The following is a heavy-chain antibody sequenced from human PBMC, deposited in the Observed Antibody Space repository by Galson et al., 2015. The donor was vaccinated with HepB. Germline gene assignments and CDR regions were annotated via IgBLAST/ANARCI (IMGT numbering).Heavy chain of an antibody. CDR3: ARDMGRYCSGGSCLYYYYYGMDV. Sequence: SLRLSCAASGFTFSSYAMHWVRQAPGKGLEWVAVISYDGSNKYYADSVKGRFTISRDNSKNTLYLQMDSLRAEDTAVYYCARDMGRYCSGGSCLYYYYYGMDVWGQGTTVTVSS. J-gene: IGHJ6*02. CDR2: ISYDGSNK. CDR1: GFTFSSYA. D-gene: IGHD2-15*01. V-gene: IGHV3-30-3*01.